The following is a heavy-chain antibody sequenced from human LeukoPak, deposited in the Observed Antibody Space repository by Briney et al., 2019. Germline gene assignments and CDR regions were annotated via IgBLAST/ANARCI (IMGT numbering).Heavy chain of an antibody. J-gene: IGHJ4*02. CDR1: GFTFSSYA. CDR2: IYHGEST. V-gene: IGHV3-23*03. D-gene: IGHD6-19*01. Sequence: GGSLRLSCAASGFTFSSYAMNWVRQAPGKGQEWISVIYHGESTYYADSVKGRFTISRDNSKNMLFLQMNSLRAEDTAVYYCVARTYSQRNYFDAWGQGTLVTVSS. CDR3: VARTYSQRNYFDA.